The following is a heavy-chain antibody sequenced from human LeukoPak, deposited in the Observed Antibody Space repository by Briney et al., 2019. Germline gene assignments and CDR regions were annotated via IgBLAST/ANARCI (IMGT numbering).Heavy chain of an antibody. CDR1: GDSISSGPYT. J-gene: IGHJ5*02. CDR2: IYHSGSS. D-gene: IGHD6-25*01. V-gene: IGHV4-39*01. Sequence: PSETLSLTCTVFGDSISSGPYTWGWVRQPPGKGLEYIASIYHSGSSYYNPSLKSRVSISVDTSKNEFSLKLRSVTAADTAVYYCARHGYGSGVYVDHWGQGTLVTVSS. CDR3: ARHGYGSGVYVDH.